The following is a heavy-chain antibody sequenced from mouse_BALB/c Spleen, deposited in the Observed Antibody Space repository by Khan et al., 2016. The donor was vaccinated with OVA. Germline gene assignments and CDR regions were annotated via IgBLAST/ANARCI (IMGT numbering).Heavy chain of an antibody. D-gene: IGHD2-1*01. V-gene: IGHV9-3-1*01. CDR1: GYTFTNYG. Sequence: QVQLQQSGPELKKPGETVKISCKASGYTFTNYGMNWVKQAPGKALKWMGWINTYTGEPTYADDFKGRFAFSLETSATTAFLQINNLKNEDTATYFCARVGNYWYFDVWGAGTTVTVSS. CDR2: INTYTGEP. CDR3: ARVGNYWYFDV. J-gene: IGHJ1*01.